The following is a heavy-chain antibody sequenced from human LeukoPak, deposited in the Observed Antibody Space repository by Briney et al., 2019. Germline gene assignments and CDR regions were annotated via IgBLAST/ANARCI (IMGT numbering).Heavy chain of an antibody. CDR3: ARTPHYYGTSGYYVDY. CDR2: ISSGGSFI. CDR1: GITFSDSY. V-gene: IGHV3-11*01. Sequence: GGSLRLSCAASGITFSDSYMTWIRQAPGKGLEWVSYISSGGSFIYYADSVKGRFTISRDNAKNSLYLQMNSLRAEDTAVYYCARTPHYYGTSGYYVDYWGQGTLVTVSS. D-gene: IGHD3-22*01. J-gene: IGHJ4*02.